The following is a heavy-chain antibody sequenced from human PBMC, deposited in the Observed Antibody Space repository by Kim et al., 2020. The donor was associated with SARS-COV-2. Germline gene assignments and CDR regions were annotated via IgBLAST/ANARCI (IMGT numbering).Heavy chain of an antibody. J-gene: IGHJ6*02. CDR2: ISYDGSNK. V-gene: IGHV3-30*18. Sequence: GGSLRLSCAASGFTFSSYGMHWVRQAPGKGLEWVAVISYDGSNKYYADSVKGRFTISRDNSKNTLYLQMNSLRAEDTAVYYCAKDRKRGITMVRGVMDYYYYGMDVWGQGTTVTVSS. D-gene: IGHD3-10*01. CDR3: AKDRKRGITMVRGVMDYYYYGMDV. CDR1: GFTFSSYG.